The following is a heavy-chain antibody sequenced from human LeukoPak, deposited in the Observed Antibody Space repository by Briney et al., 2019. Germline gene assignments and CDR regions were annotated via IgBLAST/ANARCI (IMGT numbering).Heavy chain of an antibody. D-gene: IGHD3-9*01. CDR3: ARDKPLDPHYDILTGYYGSGYYGMDV. Sequence: SETLSLTCTVSGGSISSSNYYWDWIRQPPGKGLAWIGSVYYSGSTYYNPSLKSRVTISVDTSKNQFSLKLSSVTAADTAVYYCARDKPLDPHYDILTGYYGSGYYGMDVWGQGTTVTVSS. V-gene: IGHV4-39*07. J-gene: IGHJ6*02. CDR1: GGSISSSNYY. CDR2: VYYSGST.